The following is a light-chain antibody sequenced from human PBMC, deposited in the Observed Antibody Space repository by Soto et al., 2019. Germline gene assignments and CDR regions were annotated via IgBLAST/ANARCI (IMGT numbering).Light chain of an antibody. Sequence: DIVMTQSPLSLPVTPGEPASISCRSSQSLLHSNGYNYLDWYLQKPGQSPQLLIHLGSDRASGVPDRFSGSGSDTDFTLKISSVEAEDVGIYSCLRALQSTRTFGQGNQVEIK. V-gene: IGKV2-28*01. CDR2: LGS. CDR3: LRALQSTRT. J-gene: IGKJ1*01. CDR1: QSLLHSNGYNY.